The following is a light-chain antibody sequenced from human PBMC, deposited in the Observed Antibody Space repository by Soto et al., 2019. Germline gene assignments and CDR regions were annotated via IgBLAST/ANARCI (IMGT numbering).Light chain of an antibody. Sequence: QSVLTQPASVSGSPGLSITISCTGTSSDVGGSNYVSWYQQHPGKAPKLMIYDVNNRPSGISNRFTGSKSGNTASLTISGLQAEDEADYYCSSYRSGSTLVFGGGTKLTVL. CDR2: DVN. J-gene: IGLJ2*01. V-gene: IGLV2-14*01. CDR1: SSDVGGSNY. CDR3: SSYRSGSTLV.